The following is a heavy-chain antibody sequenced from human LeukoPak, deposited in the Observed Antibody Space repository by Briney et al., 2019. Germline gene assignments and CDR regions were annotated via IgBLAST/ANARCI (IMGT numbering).Heavy chain of an antibody. Sequence: ASVKVSCKASGGTFSSYAISWVRQATGRGLEWMGWMNPKSGATGYAQKFQGRVTMTRDTSISTAYMELSSLTSDDTAVYYCARGFSDYDGTDYAFSYYWGQGTLVTVSS. CDR3: ARGFSDYDGTDYAFSYY. CDR1: GGTFSSYA. J-gene: IGHJ4*02. D-gene: IGHD3-22*01. CDR2: MNPKSGAT. V-gene: IGHV1-8*02.